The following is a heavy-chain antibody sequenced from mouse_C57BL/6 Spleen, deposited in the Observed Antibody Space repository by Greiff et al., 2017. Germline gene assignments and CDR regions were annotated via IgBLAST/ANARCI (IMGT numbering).Heavy chain of an antibody. V-gene: IGHV1-81*01. Sequence: VQLQQSGAELARPGASVKLSCKASGYTFTSYGISWVKQRTGQGLEWIGEIYPRSGNTYYNEKFKGKATLTADKSSSTAYMELRSLTSEDSAVYFCARWDYDLYYFDYWGQGTTLTGSS. CDR2: IYPRSGNT. CDR3: ARWDYDLYYFDY. D-gene: IGHD2-4*01. CDR1: GYTFTSYG. J-gene: IGHJ2*01.